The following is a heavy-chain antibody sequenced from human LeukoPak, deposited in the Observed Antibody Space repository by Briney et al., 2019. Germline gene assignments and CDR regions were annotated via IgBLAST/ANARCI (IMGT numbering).Heavy chain of an antibody. CDR2: IRYDGSNK. CDR1: GFTFSSYG. CDR3: AKDRGLLWFGELLSNWFDP. J-gene: IGHJ5*02. V-gene: IGHV3-30*02. Sequence: GGSLRLSCAASGFTFSSYGMHWVRQAPGKGLEWVAFIRYDGSNKYYADSVKGRFTISRDNSKNALYLQMNSLRAEDTAVYYCAKDRGLLWFGELLSNWFDPWGQGTLVTVSS. D-gene: IGHD3-10*01.